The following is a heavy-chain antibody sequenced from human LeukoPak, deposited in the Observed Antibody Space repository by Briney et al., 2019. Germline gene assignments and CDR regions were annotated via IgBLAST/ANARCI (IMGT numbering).Heavy chain of an antibody. V-gene: IGHV4-61*02. D-gene: IGHD5-18*01. CDR2: IYTSGNT. CDR3: ARAPPQIWREGAFDI. CDR1: GGSISSGSYY. J-gene: IGHJ3*02. Sequence: SETLSLTCTVSGGSISSGSYYWNWIRQPAGKGLEWIARIYTSGNTNYNSSLKSRVTISVDTSKNQFSLNLSSVTAADTAVYYCARAPPQIWREGAFDIWGQGTMVTVSS.